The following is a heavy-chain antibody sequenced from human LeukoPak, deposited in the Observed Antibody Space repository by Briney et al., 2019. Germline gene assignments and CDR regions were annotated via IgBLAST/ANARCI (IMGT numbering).Heavy chain of an antibody. CDR1: GFTLTSYG. V-gene: IGHV3-30*18. D-gene: IGHD3-22*01. Sequence: GGSLRLSCAASGFTLTSYGMHWVRQAPGKGLEWVAVISNDGSNKYYADSVKGRFTISRDNSKNTLYLQMNSLRAEDTAVYYCAKAYYYGSSGYYDYWGQGTLVTVSS. CDR2: ISNDGSNK. J-gene: IGHJ4*02. CDR3: AKAYYYGSSGYYDY.